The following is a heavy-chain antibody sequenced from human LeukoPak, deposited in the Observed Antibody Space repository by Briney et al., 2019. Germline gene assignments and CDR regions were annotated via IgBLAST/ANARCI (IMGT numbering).Heavy chain of an antibody. CDR3: ASGSVEWELVTPNFDY. J-gene: IGHJ4*02. CDR1: GFTFSSYS. D-gene: IGHD1-26*01. Sequence: PGGSLRLSCAASGFTFSSYSMNWVRQAPGKGLEWVSYISSSSSYIYYADSVKGRFTISRDNAKNSLYLQMNSLRAEDTAVYYCASGSVEWELVTPNFDYWGQGTLVTVSS. V-gene: IGHV3-21*01. CDR2: ISSSSSYI.